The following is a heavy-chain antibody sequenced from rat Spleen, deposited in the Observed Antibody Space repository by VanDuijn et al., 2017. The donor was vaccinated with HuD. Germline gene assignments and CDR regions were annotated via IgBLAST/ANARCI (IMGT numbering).Heavy chain of an antibody. CDR2: ISPRAYST. D-gene: IGHD1-9*01. J-gene: IGHJ3*01. V-gene: IGHV5S23*01. Sequence: EVQLVESDGGLVQPGRSLKLSCAASGFTFSVYDMAWVRQAPTRGLEWVASISPRAYSTYYRDSVKGRFTISRDNAKSSLYLQMDSLRSEDTATYYCARHGYNSYFAYWGQGTLVTVSS. CDR1: GFTFSVYD. CDR3: ARHGYNSYFAY.